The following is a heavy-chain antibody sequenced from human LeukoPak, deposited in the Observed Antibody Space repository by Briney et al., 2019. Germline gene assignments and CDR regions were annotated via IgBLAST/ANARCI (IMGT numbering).Heavy chain of an antibody. J-gene: IGHJ6*03. CDR3: AREGSSSSYYMDV. CDR2: IYHSGST. CDR1: GYSISSGYY. V-gene: IGHV4-38-2*02. D-gene: IGHD6-6*01. Sequence: SETLSLTCAVSGYSISSGYYWGWIRQPPGKGLEWIGSIYHSGSTYYNPSLKSRVTISVDTSKNQFSLKLSSVTAADTAVYYCAREGSSSSYYMDVWGKGTTVTVSS.